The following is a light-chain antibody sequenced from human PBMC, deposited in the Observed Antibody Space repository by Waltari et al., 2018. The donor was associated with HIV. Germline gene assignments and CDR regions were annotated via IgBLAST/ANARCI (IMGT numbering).Light chain of an antibody. V-gene: IGLV2-23*02. J-gene: IGLJ2*01. CDR3: CAYAGSTTYVI. CDR1: SSDVGGYNL. Sequence: QSALTQPASVSGSPGQSITISCTGTSSDVGGYNLVSWYQQHPGKAPKLMIYGVSKRPVGGFDRFSGSKAGNTGSLTISGLQAEDEADYYCCAYAGSTTYVIFGGGTKLTVL. CDR2: GVS.